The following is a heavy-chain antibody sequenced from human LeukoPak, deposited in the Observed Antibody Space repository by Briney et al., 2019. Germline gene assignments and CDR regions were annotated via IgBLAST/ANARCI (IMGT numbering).Heavy chain of an antibody. J-gene: IGHJ5*02. V-gene: IGHV5-51*01. CDR1: GYSFTRYW. D-gene: IGHD3-10*01. Sequence: GESLKISCKGSGYSFTRYWIGWVRQVPGKGLEWMGIIYPADSDTRYSPSFQGQVTISADKSITTAYLQWSSLKASDTAIYYCARRDGSGLFDPWGQGTLVTVSS. CDR3: ARRDGSGLFDP. CDR2: IYPADSDT.